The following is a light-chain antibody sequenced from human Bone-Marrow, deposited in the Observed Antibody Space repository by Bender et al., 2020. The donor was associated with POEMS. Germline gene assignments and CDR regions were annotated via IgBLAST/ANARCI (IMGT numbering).Light chain of an antibody. Sequence: QSALTQPPSASGAPGQSVTIACTGTTTDIGDYKRVSWYQQRPGEAPKLLLFEVIKRPSEVPDRFSGSKSGNTASLTVSGLQTEDEAEYFCASFADKSGIFGGGTRLTVL. J-gene: IGLJ2*01. CDR3: ASFADKSGI. CDR1: TTDIGDYKR. CDR2: EVI. V-gene: IGLV2-8*01.